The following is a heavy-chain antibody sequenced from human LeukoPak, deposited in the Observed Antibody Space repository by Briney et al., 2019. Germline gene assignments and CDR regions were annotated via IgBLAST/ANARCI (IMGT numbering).Heavy chain of an antibody. CDR1: GGTFSSYA. Sequence: SVTVSCKASGGTFSSYAISWVRQAPGQGREGMGGIIPIFGTANYAQKFQGRVTITADESTTTAYMELSSLRSEDTAVYYCARAVSSSEYYYYMDVWGKGTTVTVSS. CDR2: IIPIFGTA. D-gene: IGHD6-13*01. CDR3: ARAVSSSEYYYYMDV. J-gene: IGHJ6*03. V-gene: IGHV1-69*13.